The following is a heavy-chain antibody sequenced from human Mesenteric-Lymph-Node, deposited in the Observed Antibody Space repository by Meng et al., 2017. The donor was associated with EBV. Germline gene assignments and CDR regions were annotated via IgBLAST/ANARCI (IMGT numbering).Heavy chain of an antibody. CDR1: GGSVSSGSYY. D-gene: IGHD1-20*01. CDR2: IYRTGST. CDR3: ARDSGITVTNSFDY. J-gene: IGHJ4*02. V-gene: IGHV4-61*01. Sequence: QAQPTEAGPGLVKPSETRSLTCSVSGGSVSSGSYYWSWIRQPPGKGLEWIGYIYRTGSTDYNPSLNSRVSISIDTSKNQFSLRLTSVTAADTAVYYCARDSGITVTNSFDYWGQGALVTVSS.